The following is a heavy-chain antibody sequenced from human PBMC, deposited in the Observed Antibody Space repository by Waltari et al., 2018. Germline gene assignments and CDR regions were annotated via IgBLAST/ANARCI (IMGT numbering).Heavy chain of an antibody. CDR3: ARDGSMKPFDY. D-gene: IGHD2-8*01. CDR2: VNPKTGVT. CDR1: GHTLVDEY. J-gene: IGHJ4*02. V-gene: IGHV1-2*02. Sequence: QIQLVQSGAEVKTPGASVKVSCKASGHTLVDEYIHWLRQAPGQGLEWMGWVNPKTGVTKYSQKFQGRVTMTRDTSINTGYVELSSLRSDDTAIYFCARDGSMKPFDYWGQGTQVTVSS.